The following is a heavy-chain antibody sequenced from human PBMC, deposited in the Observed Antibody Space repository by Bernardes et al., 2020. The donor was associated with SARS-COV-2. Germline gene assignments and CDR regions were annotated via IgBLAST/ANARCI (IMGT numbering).Heavy chain of an antibody. CDR1: GFTFSSYA. V-gene: IGHV3-23*01. D-gene: IGHD2-2*02. J-gene: IGHJ4*02. Sequence: GGSLILSCAASGFTFSSYAMSWVRQAPGKGLEWVSAISGSGGKTYYADSVKGRFTISRDNSKNTLYLQMNSLRAEDTAVYYCARLYCSRTSCYTFDYWGQGTLVTVSS. CDR3: ARLYCSRTSCYTFDY. CDR2: ISGSGGKT.